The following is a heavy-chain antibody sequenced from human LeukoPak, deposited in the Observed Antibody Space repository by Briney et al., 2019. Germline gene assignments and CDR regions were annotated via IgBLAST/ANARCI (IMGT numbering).Heavy chain of an antibody. CDR1: GFTFSSYA. CDR3: AKGIHDFWSGYYYYYYGMGV. D-gene: IGHD3-3*01. J-gene: IGHJ6*02. CDR2: ISGSGGST. Sequence: GGSLRLSCAASGFTFSSYAMSWVRQAPGKGLGWVSAISGSGGSTYYADSVKGRFTISRDNSKNTLYLQMDSLRAEDTAVYYCAKGIHDFWSGYYYYYYGMGVWGQGTTVTVSS. V-gene: IGHV3-23*01.